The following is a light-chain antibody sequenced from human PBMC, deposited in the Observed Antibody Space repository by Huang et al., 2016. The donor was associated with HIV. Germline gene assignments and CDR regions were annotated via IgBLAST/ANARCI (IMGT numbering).Light chain of an antibody. CDR2: AVS. J-gene: IGKJ4*01. Sequence: DIQMTQSPSSMSASVGDRVTITCRASQGIHDYLAWFQQKPGKAPKRLIYAVSRLQSGVPSRFSGSGAGKEFTLTISSLQPEDFATYYCLQHAGDSFSFGGGTKVEIQ. CDR1: QGIHDY. V-gene: IGKV1-17*03. CDR3: LQHAGDSFS.